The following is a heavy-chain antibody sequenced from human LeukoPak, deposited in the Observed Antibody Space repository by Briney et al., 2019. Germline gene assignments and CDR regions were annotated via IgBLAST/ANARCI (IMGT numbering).Heavy chain of an antibody. Sequence: SETLSLTCTVSGGSISSYYWSWIRQPAGKGLEWIGRIYTSGSTNYNPSLKSRVTMSVDTSKNQCSLKLSSVTAADTGVYYCARAERQNYYGSGSYGDWFDPWGQGTLVTVSS. CDR3: ARAERQNYYGSGSYGDWFDP. D-gene: IGHD3-10*01. CDR2: IYTSGST. V-gene: IGHV4-4*07. CDR1: GGSISSYY. J-gene: IGHJ5*02.